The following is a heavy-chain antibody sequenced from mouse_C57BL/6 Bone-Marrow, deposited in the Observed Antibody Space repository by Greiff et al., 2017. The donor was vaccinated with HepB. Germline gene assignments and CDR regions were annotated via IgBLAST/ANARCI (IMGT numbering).Heavy chain of an antibody. V-gene: IGHV1-63*01. CDR3: ARPYGNYYWYFDV. CDR1: GYTFTNYW. CDR2: IYPGGGYT. Sequence: QVQLQQSGAELVMPGPSVKMSCKASGYTFTNYWIGWAKQRPGHGLEWIGDIYPGGGYTNYNEKFKGKATLTADKSSSTAYMQFSSLTSEDSAIYYCARPYGNYYWYFDVWGTGTTVTVSS. J-gene: IGHJ1*03. D-gene: IGHD2-1*01.